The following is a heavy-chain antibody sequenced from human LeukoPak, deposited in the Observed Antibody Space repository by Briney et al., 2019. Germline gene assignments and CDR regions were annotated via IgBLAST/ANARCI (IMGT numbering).Heavy chain of an antibody. CDR3: ATQQGGTPAY. D-gene: IGHD3-16*01. CDR1: GLTYSIFW. Sequence: GGPVTLSCTACGLTYSIFWTGCARRARGEAVEWVANIMQDETDHFYLGSVKGPFTISRDHATHMLYLQVNSLRAEDTAVYYCATQQGGTPAYWGQGTLVTVSS. J-gene: IGHJ4*02. CDR2: IMQDETDH. V-gene: IGHV3-7*02.